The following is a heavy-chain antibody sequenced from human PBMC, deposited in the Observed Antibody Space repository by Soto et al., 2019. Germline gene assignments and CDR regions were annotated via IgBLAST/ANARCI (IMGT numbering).Heavy chain of an antibody. D-gene: IGHD3-3*02. CDR3: ARDKDRPQLGGNYYYILDV. CDR2: IMPIFRTA. J-gene: IGHJ6*02. V-gene: IGHV1-69*12. Sequence: QVQVEQSGAEVKKPGSSVKVSCKASGGTFTTAAISWVRQAPGQGLEWMGGIMPIFRTADYAQKFQDRVSITADESTRTAYLELRSLRSEDTAVYYCARDKDRPQLGGNYYYILDVWGQGTTVTDS. CDR1: GGTFTTAA.